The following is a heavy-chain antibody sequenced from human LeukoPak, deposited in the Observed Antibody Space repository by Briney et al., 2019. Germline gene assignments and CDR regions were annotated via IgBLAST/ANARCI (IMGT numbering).Heavy chain of an antibody. J-gene: IGHJ5*02. CDR1: GFFCNYG. V-gene: IGHV3-48*02. D-gene: IGHD1-14*01. CDR2: ISGSSSLI. CDR3: ARGSEHLDNWFDP. Sequence: GGSLRLSCAASGFFCNYGMNWVRQAPGKGLEWISYISGSSSLIHQADSVKGRFTISRDNAKNLVSLQMSSLRDEDTAVYYCARGSEHLDNWFDPWGQGTLVTVSS.